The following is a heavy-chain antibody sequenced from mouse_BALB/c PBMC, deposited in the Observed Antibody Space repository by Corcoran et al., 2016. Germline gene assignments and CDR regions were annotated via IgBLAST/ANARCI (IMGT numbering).Heavy chain of an antibody. J-gene: IGHJ3*01. CDR2: INTYTGEP. D-gene: IGHD2-12*01. CDR3: ASIRPVAY. CDR1: GYSFTNYG. V-gene: IGHV9-3-1*01. Sequence: QIQLVQSGPELKKPGETVKISCKASGYSFTNYGMNWVKQAPGKGLKWMGWINTYTGEPTYADDFKGRFAFSLETSASTAYLQINNLKNEDTATYVCASIRPVAYWGQGTLVTVSA.